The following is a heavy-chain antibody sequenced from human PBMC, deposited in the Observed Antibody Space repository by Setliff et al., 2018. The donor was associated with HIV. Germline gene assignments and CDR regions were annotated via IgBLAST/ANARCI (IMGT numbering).Heavy chain of an antibody. Sequence: PSETLSLTCTVSGGSVSSGDYYYNWIRQSPGKGLEWLGYISSSGSTLYTPSPKSRIAISVDTSKNQFSLKLYSVSAADTAFYYCARRTIFSYYFDFWGLGSLVTVSS. CDR2: ISSSGST. CDR1: GGSVSSGDYY. CDR3: ARRTIFSYYFDF. J-gene: IGHJ4*02. V-gene: IGHV4-30-4*08.